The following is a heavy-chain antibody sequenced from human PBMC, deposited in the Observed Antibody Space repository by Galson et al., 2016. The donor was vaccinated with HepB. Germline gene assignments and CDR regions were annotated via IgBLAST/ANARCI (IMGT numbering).Heavy chain of an antibody. D-gene: IGHD1-26*01. CDR3: TRLGGTSWVDF. CDR1: GFIFTNYW. J-gene: IGHJ4*02. CDR2: VNGNGNDK. Sequence: SLRLSCAASGFIFTNYWMSWVRQAPGKGLEWVANVNGNGNDKYYVDSVKGRFTISRDNAKNTLSLQMNSLRPEDTAVYYCTRLGGTSWVDFWGQGTLVTVSS. V-gene: IGHV3-7*01.